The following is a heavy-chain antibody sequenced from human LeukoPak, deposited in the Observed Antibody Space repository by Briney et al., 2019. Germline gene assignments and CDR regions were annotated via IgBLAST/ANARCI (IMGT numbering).Heavy chain of an antibody. CDR1: GGPINSYY. V-gene: IGHV4-59*08. J-gene: IGHJ4*02. Sequence: SETLSLTCTLSGGPINSYYWSWIRQPPGKGLEWVGYIYYSGSTNYNPSLKSRVTISVDTSKNQLSLKLSSVTAADTAVYYCARRGSSNCSGGSCYPLRAYYFDYWGQGTLVTVSS. CDR3: ARRGSSNCSGGSCYPLRAYYFDY. CDR2: IYYSGST. D-gene: IGHD2-15*01.